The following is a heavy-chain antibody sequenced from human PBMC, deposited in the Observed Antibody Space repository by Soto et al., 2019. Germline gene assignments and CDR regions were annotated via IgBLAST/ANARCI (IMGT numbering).Heavy chain of an antibody. J-gene: IGHJ3*02. D-gene: IGHD2-2*01. CDR3: AREEGYCVGTSCYGDGFDI. V-gene: IGHV3-30-3*01. Sequence: QVQLVESGGGVVQPGRSLRLSCVASGFTFSSYAMHWVRQAPGKGLEWVAVISYDGSNEYYADSVKGRFTISRDNSKNTLYLQMNSLRAEDTAVYYCAREEGYCVGTSCYGDGFDIWGQGTMVTVSS. CDR1: GFTFSSYA. CDR2: ISYDGSNE.